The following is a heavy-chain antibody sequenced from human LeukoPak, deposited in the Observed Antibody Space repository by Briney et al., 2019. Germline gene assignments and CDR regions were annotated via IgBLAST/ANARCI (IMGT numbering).Heavy chain of an antibody. J-gene: IGHJ3*02. CDR2: IIPIFGTA. V-gene: IGHV1-69*13. CDR1: GGTFSSYA. CDR3: ARGALKDAFDI. Sequence: GASVKVSCKASGGTFSSYAISWVRQAPGQGLEWMGGIIPIFGTANYAQKFQGRVTITSGESTSTAYMELSSLRSEDTAVYYCARGALKDAFDIWGQGTMVTVSS.